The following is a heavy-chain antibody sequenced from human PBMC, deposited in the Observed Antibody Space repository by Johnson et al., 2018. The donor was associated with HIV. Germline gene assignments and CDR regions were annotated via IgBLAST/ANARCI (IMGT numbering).Heavy chain of an antibody. Sequence: VQLVESGGGVVRPGGSLRLSCAASGFTFDDYGMSWVRQAPGKGLEWVSGITWNGGSTGYADSVKGRFTISRDNAKNSLYLQMNSLKTEDTAVYYCTTDPYYDYVWESYRHDTFDLWGQGTMVTVSS. D-gene: IGHD3-16*02. CDR2: ITWNGGST. V-gene: IGHV3-20*04. CDR3: TTDPYYDYVWESYRHDTFDL. J-gene: IGHJ3*01. CDR1: GFTFDDYG.